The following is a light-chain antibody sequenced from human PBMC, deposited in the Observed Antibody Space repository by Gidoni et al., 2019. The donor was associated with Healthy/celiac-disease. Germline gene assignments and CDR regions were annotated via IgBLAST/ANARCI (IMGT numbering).Light chain of an antibody. V-gene: IGLV2-14*01. J-gene: IGLJ2*01. CDR3: SSYTSSSTSVV. CDR1: SSDVGGYNY. Sequence: SSDVGGYNYVSWYQQHPGKAPKLMIYEVSNRPSGVSNRFSGSKSGNTASLTISGLQAEDEADYYCSSYTSSSTSVVFGGGTKLTVL. CDR2: EVS.